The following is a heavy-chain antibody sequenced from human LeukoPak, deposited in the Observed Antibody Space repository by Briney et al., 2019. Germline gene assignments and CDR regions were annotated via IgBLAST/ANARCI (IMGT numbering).Heavy chain of an antibody. V-gene: IGHV3-30*18. CDR2: ISYDGSNK. J-gene: IGHJ5*02. CDR3: AKGVVPAAITLGDWFDP. D-gene: IGHD2-2*01. Sequence: PGGSLRLSRAASGFTFSSYGMHWVRQAPGKGLEWVAVISYDGSNKYYADSVKGRFTISRDNSKSTLYLQMNSLRAEDTAVYYCAKGVVPAAITLGDWFDPWGQGTLVTVSS. CDR1: GFTFSSYG.